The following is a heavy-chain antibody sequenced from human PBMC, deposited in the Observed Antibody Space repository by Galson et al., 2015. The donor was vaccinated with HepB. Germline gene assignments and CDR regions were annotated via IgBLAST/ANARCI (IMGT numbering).Heavy chain of an antibody. CDR2: ITSSSTYM. V-gene: IGHV3-21*01. CDR1: GFTFDSHN. CDR3: ARAPYGDPYYFDN. Sequence: SLRLSCAASGFTFDSHNMHWVRQAPGKGLEWVSSITSSSTYMFYADSVKGRSTISRDNAKSSLYLHTDSLGAEDTAIYYCARAPYGDPYYFDNWGQGTLVTVSS. D-gene: IGHD4-17*01. J-gene: IGHJ4*02.